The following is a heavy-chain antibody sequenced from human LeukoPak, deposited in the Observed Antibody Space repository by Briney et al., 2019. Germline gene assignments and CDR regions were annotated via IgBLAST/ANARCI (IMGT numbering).Heavy chain of an antibody. D-gene: IGHD2/OR15-2a*01. CDR2: INPSGGST. CDR1: GYTFTSYY. CDR3: ARDGPPRSNRDDYYYYYMDV. J-gene: IGHJ6*03. V-gene: IGHV1-46*01. Sequence: ASVKVSCKASGYTFTSYYMHWVRQAPGQGLEWMGIINPSGGSTSYAQKFQGRVTMTRDTSISTAYMELSRLRSDDTAVYYCARDGPPRSNRDDYYYYYMDVWGKGTTVTISS.